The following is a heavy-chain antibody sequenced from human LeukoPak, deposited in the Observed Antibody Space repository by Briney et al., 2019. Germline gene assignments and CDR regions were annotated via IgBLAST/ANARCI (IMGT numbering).Heavy chain of an antibody. CDR2: IWYDGSNK. Sequence: PGGSLRLSCAASGFTFSSYGMHWVRQAPGKGLEWVAVIWYDGSNKYYADSVKGRFTISRDNSKNTLYLQMNSLRAEDTAVYYCARDFRRRDYGGTFDLWGRGTPVTVSS. J-gene: IGHJ2*01. V-gene: IGHV3-33*01. CDR1: GFTFSSYG. CDR3: ARDFRRRDYGGTFDL. D-gene: IGHD4-23*01.